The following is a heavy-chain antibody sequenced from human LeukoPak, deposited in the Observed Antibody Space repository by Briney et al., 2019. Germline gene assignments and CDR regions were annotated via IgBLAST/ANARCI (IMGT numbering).Heavy chain of an antibody. D-gene: IGHD2-15*01. CDR1: GFTFSSYG. V-gene: IGHV3-30*03. CDR3: ARDAISEYCSGGTCYPAFAY. CDR2: ISYDGSNK. J-gene: IGHJ4*02. Sequence: GGSLRLSCAASGFTFSSYGMHWVRQAPGKGLEWVAVISYDGSNKYYADSVKGRFTISRDNAKNSLYLQMNSLRAEDTAVYYCARDAISEYCSGGTCYPAFAYWGQGTLVTVSS.